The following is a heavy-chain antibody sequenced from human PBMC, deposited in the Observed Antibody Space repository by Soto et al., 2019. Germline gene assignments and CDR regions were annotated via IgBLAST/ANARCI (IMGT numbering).Heavy chain of an antibody. CDR1: GGSFSDYY. J-gene: IGHJ4*01. Sequence: QVQLQQGGAGLLKPSETLSLTCTVYGGSFSDYYWSWICQPPGKGLEWIGEINHGGVTHYSPSLKTRGTISVDTSKTQFSLKLSAVTAAHTADYYCASRGWLFDYWGHGTLFTVSS. D-gene: IGHD3-22*01. CDR3: ASRGWLFDY. V-gene: IGHV4-34*01. CDR2: INHGGVT.